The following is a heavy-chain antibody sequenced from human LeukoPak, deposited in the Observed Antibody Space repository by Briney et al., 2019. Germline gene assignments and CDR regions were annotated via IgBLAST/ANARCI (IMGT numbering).Heavy chain of an antibody. CDR2: IHSDGSST. J-gene: IGHJ4*02. Sequence: GGSLRLSCAASGFTFSSYWMHWVRQAPGEGLVWVSRIHSDGSSTNYADSVKGRFTISRDNAKNTLYLQMNSLRAEDTAVYYCARGGSTWLGYWGQGTLVTVSS. D-gene: IGHD5/OR15-5a*01. V-gene: IGHV3-74*01. CDR1: GFTFSSYW. CDR3: ARGGSTWLGY.